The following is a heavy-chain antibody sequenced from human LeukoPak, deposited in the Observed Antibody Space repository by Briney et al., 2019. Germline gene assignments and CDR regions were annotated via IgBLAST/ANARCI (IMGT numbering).Heavy chain of an antibody. CDR3: ATAGNYRFDY. CDR1: GFTFSSYG. D-gene: IGHD1-7*01. J-gene: IGHJ4*02. Sequence: GGSLRLSCAASGFTFSSYGMHWVRQALGKGLEWVAFIRYDGSNKYYADSVKGRFTISRDNSKNTLYLQMNSLRAEDTAVYYCATAGNYRFDYWGQGTLVTVSS. CDR2: IRYDGSNK. V-gene: IGHV3-30*02.